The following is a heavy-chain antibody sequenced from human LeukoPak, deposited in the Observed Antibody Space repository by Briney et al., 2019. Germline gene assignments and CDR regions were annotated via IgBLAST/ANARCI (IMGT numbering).Heavy chain of an antibody. CDR3: ARGFSPSEVAFDI. J-gene: IGHJ3*02. D-gene: IGHD3-3*01. Sequence: SETLSLTCTVSGGSISSYYWGWIRQPPGKGLEWIGSIYYSGSTYYNPSLKSRVTISVDTSKNQFSLKLSSVTAADTAVYYCARGFSPSEVAFDIWGQGTMVTVSS. CDR2: IYYSGST. CDR1: GGSISSYY. V-gene: IGHV4-39*07.